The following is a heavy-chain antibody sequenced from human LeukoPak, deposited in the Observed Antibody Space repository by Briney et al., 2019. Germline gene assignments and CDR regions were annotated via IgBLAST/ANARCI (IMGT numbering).Heavy chain of an antibody. CDR2: INPNSGGT. Sequence: ASVKVSCKASGYTFTVYYMHWVRQAPGQGLEWMGWINPNSGGTNYAQKFQGRVTMTRDTSISTAYMELSRLRSDDTAVYYCARGPPLRYFDWLLCTFDYWGQGTLVTVSS. D-gene: IGHD3-9*01. J-gene: IGHJ4*02. CDR3: ARGPPLRYFDWLLCTFDY. CDR1: GYTFTVYY. V-gene: IGHV1-2*02.